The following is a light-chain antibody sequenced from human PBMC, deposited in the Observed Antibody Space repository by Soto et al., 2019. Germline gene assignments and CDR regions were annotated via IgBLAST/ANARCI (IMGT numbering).Light chain of an antibody. CDR3: QQYGSSHPIT. CDR2: GAS. Sequence: EIVLTQSPGTLSLSRGERATLSCRASQSVSSSYLAWYQQKPRQAPRLLIYGASSRATGIPDRFSGSGSGTDFTLTISRLEPEDFALYDCQQYGSSHPITFGQGTRLEIK. CDR1: QSVSSSY. J-gene: IGKJ5*01. V-gene: IGKV3-20*01.